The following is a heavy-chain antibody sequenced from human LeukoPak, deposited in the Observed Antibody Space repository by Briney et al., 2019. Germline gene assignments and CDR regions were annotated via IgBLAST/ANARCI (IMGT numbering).Heavy chain of an antibody. CDR1: GGSISSYY. Sequence: SETLSLTCTVSGGSISSYYWSWIRQPPGKGLEWIGYMYYSGSTNYNPSLKSRVTISVDTFKNQFSLKLSSVTAADTAVYYCARDRYNWNYVPGAFDIWGQGTMVTVSS. V-gene: IGHV4-59*01. CDR2: MYYSGST. D-gene: IGHD1-7*01. J-gene: IGHJ3*02. CDR3: ARDRYNWNYVPGAFDI.